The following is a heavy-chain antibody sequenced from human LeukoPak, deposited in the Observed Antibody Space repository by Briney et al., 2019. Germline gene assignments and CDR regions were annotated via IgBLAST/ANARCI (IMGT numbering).Heavy chain of an antibody. CDR2: IIPIFGTA. V-gene: IGHV1-69*13. Sequence: SVKVSCKASGGTLSSYAISWVRQAPGQGLEWMEGIIPIFGTANYAQKFQGRVTITADESTSTAYMALSSLISEDTAVYYCARNIAVAGRSKYYFDYWGQGTLVTVSS. J-gene: IGHJ4*02. D-gene: IGHD6-19*01. CDR1: GGTLSSYA. CDR3: ARNIAVAGRSKYYFDY.